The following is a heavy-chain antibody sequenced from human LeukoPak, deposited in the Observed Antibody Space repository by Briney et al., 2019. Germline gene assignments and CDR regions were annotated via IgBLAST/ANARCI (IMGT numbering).Heavy chain of an antibody. CDR2: IWFDESNK. CDR1: GFDFSRYG. CDR3: AKEAQSSGRYLPEYYFDY. Sequence: PGRSLRLSCEGSGFDFSRYGMHWVRQAPGKGLEWVAMIWFDESNKYYVDSVQGRFTISRDNSKNMMYLQMNSLRVEDTAVYYCAKEAQSSGRYLPEYYFDYWGQGTLVTVSS. V-gene: IGHV3-33*06. J-gene: IGHJ4*02. D-gene: IGHD3-22*01.